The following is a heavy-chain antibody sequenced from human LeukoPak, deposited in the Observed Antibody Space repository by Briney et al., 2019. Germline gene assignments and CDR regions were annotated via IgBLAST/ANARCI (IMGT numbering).Heavy chain of an antibody. CDR2: FDPEDGET. CDR1: GYTLTELS. Sequence: ASVKVSCKVSGYTLTELSMHWVRQAPGKGLEWMGGFDPEDGETIYAQKFQGRVTMTEDTSTDTAYMELSSLRSEDTAVYYCATGGSNDYYDSSGYPNLFGYWGQGTLVTVSS. J-gene: IGHJ4*02. V-gene: IGHV1-24*01. D-gene: IGHD3-22*01. CDR3: ATGGSNDYYDSSGYPNLFGY.